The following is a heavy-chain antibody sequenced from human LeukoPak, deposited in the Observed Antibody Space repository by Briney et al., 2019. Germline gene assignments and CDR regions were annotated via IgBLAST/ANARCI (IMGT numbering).Heavy chain of an antibody. D-gene: IGHD3-22*01. CDR2: MFYSGST. J-gene: IGHJ3*01. CDR1: DGSVSSGSYY. V-gene: IGHV4-39*01. Sequence: SETLSLTCTVSDGSVSSGSYYWSWIRQPPGKGLEWIGTMFYSGSTYYNPSLKSRVAISVDTSENQFSLELNSVTAADTAVYYCAVAGVRYYDSSGLHAFDFWGRGTMVTVSS. CDR3: AVAGVRYYDSSGLHAFDF.